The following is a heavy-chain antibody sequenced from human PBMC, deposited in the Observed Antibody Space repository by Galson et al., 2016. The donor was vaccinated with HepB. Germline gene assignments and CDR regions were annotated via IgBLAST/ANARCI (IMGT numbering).Heavy chain of an antibody. D-gene: IGHD3-10*01. CDR2: ISGSGGRT. CDR3: AKDAFYYALGSSTH. V-gene: IGHV3-23*01. Sequence: SLRLSCAASGFTFSSSAMSWVRQAPGKGLEWVSGISGSGGRTSYADAVKGRFTISRDNSKNALYLQTNSLRAEDTAVYYCAKDAFYYALGSSTHWGQGILVTVSS. CDR1: GFTFSSSA. J-gene: IGHJ4*02.